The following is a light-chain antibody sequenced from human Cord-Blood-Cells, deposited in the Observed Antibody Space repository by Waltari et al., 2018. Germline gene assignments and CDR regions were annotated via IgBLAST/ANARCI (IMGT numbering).Light chain of an antibody. CDR2: GAS. CDR1: QSVSSN. V-gene: IGKV3-15*01. J-gene: IGKJ1*01. Sequence: EIVMTQSPATLSVSPGERATLSCRASQSVSSNVAWYQQKHGQAPSILIYGASTRATGIPARFSGSGSGTEFTLTISSLQSEDFAVYYCQQYNNWPRKFGQGTKVEIK. CDR3: QQYNNWPRK.